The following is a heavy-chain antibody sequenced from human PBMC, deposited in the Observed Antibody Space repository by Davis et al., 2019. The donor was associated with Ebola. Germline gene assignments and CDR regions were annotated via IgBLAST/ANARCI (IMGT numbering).Heavy chain of an antibody. V-gene: IGHV4-34*12. Sequence: ESLKISCAASGFTFSDYYMSWIRQPPGKGLEWIGEIIHSGSTNYNPSLKSRVTISVDTSKNQFSLKLSSVTAADTAVYYCAREKVAYFCSGGSCFRRFDPWGQGTLVTVSS. CDR1: GFTFSDYY. D-gene: IGHD2-15*01. CDR3: AREKVAYFCSGGSCFRRFDP. J-gene: IGHJ5*02. CDR2: IIHSGST.